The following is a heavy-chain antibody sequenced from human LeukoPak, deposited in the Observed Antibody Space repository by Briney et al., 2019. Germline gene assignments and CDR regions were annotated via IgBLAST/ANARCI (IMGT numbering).Heavy chain of an antibody. CDR2: IWYNGSNK. J-gene: IGHJ5*02. Sequence: GGSLRLSCAASGFTFSSFGMHWVRQAPGKGLEWVADIWYNGSNKYYAESVKGRFTISRDNSKNTLYLQMNSLRAEDTAVYYCSRGGYGDYNSWFDPWGQGTLVIVSS. CDR1: GFTFSSFG. D-gene: IGHD4-17*01. V-gene: IGHV3-33*01. CDR3: SRGGYGDYNSWFDP.